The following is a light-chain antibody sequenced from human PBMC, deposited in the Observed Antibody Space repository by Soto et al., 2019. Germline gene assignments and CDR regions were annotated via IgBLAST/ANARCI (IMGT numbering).Light chain of an antibody. CDR2: RAS. V-gene: IGKV1-5*03. Sequence: DIQMTQSPSALSASVGDRVTITCRASESVFNWLAWYQQKPGKPPRLLIYRASTLQEGVPSRFRGSVSGTDFSLTINNLHADDFATYFCQHHHTHPYTFGGGT. CDR3: QHHHTHPYT. CDR1: ESVFNW. J-gene: IGKJ4*01.